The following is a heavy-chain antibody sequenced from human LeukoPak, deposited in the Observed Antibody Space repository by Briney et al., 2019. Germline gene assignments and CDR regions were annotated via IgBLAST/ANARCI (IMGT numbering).Heavy chain of an antibody. D-gene: IGHD2-15*01. CDR2: ISTCGTIL. V-gene: IGHV3-48*02. Sequence: GGSLRHPRLASGVTLRSHSLNWVRPAPGRGLEWVGYISTCGTILHRADSLKSRFTIFRDNAKNAVYLQMRSLIEEDTAVYYCAREFGYCNADSFYSWHYFDYRGQGSLVTVSS. CDR1: GVTLRSHS. CDR3: AREFGYCNADSFYSWHYFDY. J-gene: IGHJ4*02.